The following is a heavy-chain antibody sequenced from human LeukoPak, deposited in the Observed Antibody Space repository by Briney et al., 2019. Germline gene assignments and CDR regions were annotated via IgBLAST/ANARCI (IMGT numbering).Heavy chain of an antibody. CDR2: IYYSGST. D-gene: IGHD3-16*02. Sequence: SETLSLTCTVSGGSISSYYWSWIRQPPGKGLEWIGYIYYSGSTYYNPSLKSRVTISVDTSKNQFSLKLSSVTAADTAVYYCARVVTFGGVIAPGFNWFDPWGQGTLVTVSS. CDR3: ARVVTFGGVIAPGFNWFDP. J-gene: IGHJ5*02. CDR1: GGSISSYY. V-gene: IGHV4-59*01.